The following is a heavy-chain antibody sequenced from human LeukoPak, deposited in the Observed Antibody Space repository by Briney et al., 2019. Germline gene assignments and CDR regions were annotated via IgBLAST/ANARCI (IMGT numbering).Heavy chain of an antibody. V-gene: IGHV4-59*01. J-gene: IGHJ6*02. CDR3: ARDLTGMDV. Sequence: SETLSLTCTVSGGSISSYYWSWIRQPPGKGLEWIGYIYYSGSTNYNPSLKSRVTISVDTSKNQFSLKLSSVTAADTAVHYCARDLTGMDVWGQGTTVTVSS. CDR2: IYYSGST. CDR1: GGSISSYY. D-gene: IGHD3-9*01.